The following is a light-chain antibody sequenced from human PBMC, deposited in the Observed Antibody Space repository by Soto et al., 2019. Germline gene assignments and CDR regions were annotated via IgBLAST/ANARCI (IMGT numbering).Light chain of an antibody. J-gene: IGLJ2*01. CDR3: CSYGGSYSVV. CDR1: SSDVGNYDS. V-gene: IGLV2-11*01. Sequence: QSVLTQPHSVSGSPGQSVTISCTGTSSDVGNYDSVSWYQQHPGKAPKLMIYDVTQRPSGVPDRFSGSKSGNTASLTISGLQAEDEAFYYCCSYGGSYSVVFGGGTKVTVL. CDR2: DVT.